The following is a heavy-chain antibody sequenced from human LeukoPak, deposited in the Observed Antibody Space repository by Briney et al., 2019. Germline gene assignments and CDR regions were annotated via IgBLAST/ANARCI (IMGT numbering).Heavy chain of an antibody. D-gene: IGHD1-26*01. CDR1: GFTVSSNY. V-gene: IGHV3-53*01. CDR3: ARDSGSYPYYYYYMDV. Sequence: TGGSLRLSCAASGFTVSSNYMSWVRQAPGKGLEWVSVIYSGGSTYYADSVKGRFTISRDNSKNTLYLQMNSLRAEDTAVYYCARDSGSYPYYYYYMDVWGKGTTVTGSS. J-gene: IGHJ6*03. CDR2: IYSGGST.